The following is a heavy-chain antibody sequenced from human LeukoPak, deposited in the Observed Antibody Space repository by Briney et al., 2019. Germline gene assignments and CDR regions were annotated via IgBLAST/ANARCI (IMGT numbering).Heavy chain of an antibody. J-gene: IGHJ4*02. V-gene: IGHV3-7*01. D-gene: IGHD6-13*01. CDR2: IKQDGSEK. Sequence: GGSLRLSCAASGFTFSSYWMSWVRQAPGKGLEWVANIKQDGSEKYYVDSVKGRFTISRDNAKNSLYLQMNSLRAEDTAAYYCARDRRYSSSWYFDYWGQGTLVTVSS. CDR3: ARDRRYSSSWYFDY. CDR1: GFTFSSYW.